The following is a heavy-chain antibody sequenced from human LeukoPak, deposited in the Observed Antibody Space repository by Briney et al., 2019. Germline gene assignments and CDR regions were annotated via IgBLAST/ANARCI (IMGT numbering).Heavy chain of an antibody. J-gene: IGHJ4*02. V-gene: IGHV1-2*02. CDR2: INPNTSGT. D-gene: IGHD6-19*01. CDR1: GYTFTGHF. CDR3: ARGSRGWYLDF. Sequence: ASVKVSCKASGYTFTGHFMHWVRQAPGQGLEWMGWINPNTSGTNFAQKFQGRVTMTRDTSISTAYMELTSLRYDDAAFYCCARGSRGWYLDFWGQGTLATVSS.